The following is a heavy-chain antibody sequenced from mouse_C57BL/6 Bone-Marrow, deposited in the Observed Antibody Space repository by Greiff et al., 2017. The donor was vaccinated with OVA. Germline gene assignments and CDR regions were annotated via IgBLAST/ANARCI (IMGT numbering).Heavy chain of an antibody. D-gene: IGHD1-1*01. J-gene: IGHJ3*01. CDR3: ARRRVLLRYPAY. Sequence: QVQLQQPGAELVRPGTSVKLSCKASGYTFTSYWMHWVKQRPGQGLEWIGVIDPSDSYTNYNQKFKGKATLTVDTSSSTAYMQLSRLTSEDSAVDYCARRRVLLRYPAYWGQGTLVTVSA. CDR1: GYTFTSYW. CDR2: IDPSDSYT. V-gene: IGHV1-59*01.